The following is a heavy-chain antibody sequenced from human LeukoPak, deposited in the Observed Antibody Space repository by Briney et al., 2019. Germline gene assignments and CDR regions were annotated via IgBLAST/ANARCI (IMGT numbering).Heavy chain of an antibody. Sequence: GGSLRLSCAASRFTFSSYGMHWVRQAPGKGLEWVAVIWYDGSNKYYADSVKGRFTISRDNSKNTLYLQMNSLRAEDTAVYYCATYSSLNRREFQYWGQGTLLTVSS. CDR1: RFTFSSYG. CDR3: ATYSSLNRREFQY. J-gene: IGHJ1*01. CDR2: IWYDGSNK. V-gene: IGHV3-33*01. D-gene: IGHD3-22*01.